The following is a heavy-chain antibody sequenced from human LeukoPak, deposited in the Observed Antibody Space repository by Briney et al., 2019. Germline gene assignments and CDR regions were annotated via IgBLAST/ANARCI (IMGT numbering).Heavy chain of an antibody. J-gene: IGHJ5*02. CDR1: GYTFTSYG. D-gene: IGHD3-3*01. V-gene: IGHV1-18*01. Sequence: ASVNVSCKASGYTFTSYGISWVRQAPGQGLEWMGWISAYNGNTNYVQKVQGRVTMTTDTSTSTAYMELRSLRSDDTAVYYCARNAENYDFWSGRNWFDPWGQGTLVTVSS. CDR3: ARNAENYDFWSGRNWFDP. CDR2: ISAYNGNT.